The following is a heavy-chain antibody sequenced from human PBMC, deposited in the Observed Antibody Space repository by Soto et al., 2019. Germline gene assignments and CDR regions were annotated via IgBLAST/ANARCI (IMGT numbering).Heavy chain of an antibody. Sequence: WIRQPPGKGLEWMGIIYPGDSDTRYSPSFQGQVTISADKSISTAYLQWSSLKASDTAMYYCAGRAVAAAGDYYYYGMDVWGQGTTVTVSS. CDR2: IYPGDSDT. J-gene: IGHJ6*02. D-gene: IGHD6-13*01. V-gene: IGHV5-51*01. CDR3: AGRAVAAAGDYYYYGMDV.